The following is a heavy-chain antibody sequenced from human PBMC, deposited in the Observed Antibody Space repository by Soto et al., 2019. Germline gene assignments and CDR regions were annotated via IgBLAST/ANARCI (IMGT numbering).Heavy chain of an antibody. D-gene: IGHD3-22*01. CDR1: GFTFSNAW. J-gene: IGHJ3*02. Sequence: EVQLVESGGGLVKPGGSLRLSCAASGFTFSNAWMNWVRQAPGKGLEWVGRIKSKTDGGTTDYAAPVKGRFTISRDDSKNTLYLQMNSLKTEDTAVYYCTTDLSVTMIVVVIPPDAFDIWGQGTMVTVSS. CDR3: TTDLSVTMIVVVIPPDAFDI. CDR2: IKSKTDGGTT. V-gene: IGHV3-15*07.